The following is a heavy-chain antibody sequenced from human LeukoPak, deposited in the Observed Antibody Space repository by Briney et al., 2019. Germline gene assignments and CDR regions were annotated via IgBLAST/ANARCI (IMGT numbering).Heavy chain of an antibody. CDR3: ARDDCGATCYPGGY. Sequence: ASVRVSCKASGYTFTNYVVHWVRQAPGQGPEWMGWIKAGNGDTKYSPNFQGRFTITRDTSASTAYMELSSLTSEDTALYYCARDDCGATCYPGGYWGQGTLVTVSS. J-gene: IGHJ4*02. CDR1: GYTFTNYV. CDR2: IKAGNGDT. V-gene: IGHV1-3*01. D-gene: IGHD2-21*01.